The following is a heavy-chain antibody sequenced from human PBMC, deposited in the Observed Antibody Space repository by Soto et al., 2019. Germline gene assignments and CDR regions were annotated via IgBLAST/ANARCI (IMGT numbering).Heavy chain of an antibody. CDR3: AIVLYYGSGSDSPYGMDV. CDR2: VSPPFRTS. V-gene: IGHV1-69*01. D-gene: IGHD3-10*01. Sequence: QVQLVQSGAEVKKPGSSVKVSCKTSGVSFNNNGIGWVRQAPGHGLEWMGGVSPPFRTSNYARKFQGRISITADASTGTVNMELSSLTSEDTAQYYCAIVLYYGSGSDSPYGMDVWGQGTTVTVSS. CDR1: GVSFNNNG. J-gene: IGHJ6*02.